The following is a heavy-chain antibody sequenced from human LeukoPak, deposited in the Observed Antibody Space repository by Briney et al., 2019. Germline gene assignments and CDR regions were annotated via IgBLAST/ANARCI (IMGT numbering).Heavy chain of an antibody. D-gene: IGHD3-10*01. CDR3: ARSGTDYYGSGSYPPYFDY. CDR2: INPNSGGT. J-gene: IGHJ4*02. V-gene: IGHV1-2*04. Sequence: GASVKVSCKASGYTFTGYYMHWVRQAPGQGLEWMGWINPNSGGTNYAQKFQGWVTMTRDTSISTAYMELSRLRSDDTAVYYCARSGTDYYGSGSYPPYFDYWGQGTLVTVSS. CDR1: GYTFTGYY.